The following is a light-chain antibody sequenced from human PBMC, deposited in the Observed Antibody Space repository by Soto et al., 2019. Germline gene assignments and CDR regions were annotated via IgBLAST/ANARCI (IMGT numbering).Light chain of an antibody. Sequence: DIQMTQSPSSLYASVGDRVTITCQASQDISNYLNWYQQKPGKAPKLLIYDASNFETGVPSRFSGSGSGTDFTFSISSLQPEDIETYYCQQYDNLPLTFGGGTKVDIK. V-gene: IGKV1-33*01. CDR1: QDISNY. CDR3: QQYDNLPLT. CDR2: DAS. J-gene: IGKJ4*01.